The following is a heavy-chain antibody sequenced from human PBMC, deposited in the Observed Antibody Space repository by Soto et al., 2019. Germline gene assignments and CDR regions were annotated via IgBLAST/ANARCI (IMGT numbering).Heavy chain of an antibody. Sequence: VKVSCKASGGTFSSYTISWVRQAPGQGLEWMGRIIPILGIANYAQKFQGRVTITADKSTSTAYMELSSPRSEDTAVYNCARECGYYDFWSGYFSPHDAFDIWGQGTMVTVSS. D-gene: IGHD3-3*01. CDR2: IIPILGIA. V-gene: IGHV1-69*10. CDR1: GGTFSSYT. J-gene: IGHJ3*02. CDR3: ARECGYYDFWSGYFSPHDAFDI.